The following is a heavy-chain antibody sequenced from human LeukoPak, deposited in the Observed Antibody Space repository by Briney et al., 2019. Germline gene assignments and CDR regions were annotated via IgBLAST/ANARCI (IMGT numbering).Heavy chain of an antibody. J-gene: IGHJ6*03. D-gene: IGHD3-16*02. CDR1: GGSISSYY. CDR3: ARGGMDDYVWGSYRPPPSYYYYYMDV. CDR2: IYYSGST. V-gene: IGHV4-59*01. Sequence: SETLSLTCIVSGGSISSYYWSWIRQPPGKGLEWIGYIYYSGSTNYNPSLKSRVTISVDTSKNQFSLKLSSVTAADTAVYYCARGGMDDYVWGSYRPPPSYYYYYMDVWGKGTTVTVSS.